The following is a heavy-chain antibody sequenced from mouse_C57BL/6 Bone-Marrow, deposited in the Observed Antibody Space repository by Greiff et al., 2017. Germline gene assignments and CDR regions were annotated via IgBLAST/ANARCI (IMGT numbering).Heavy chain of an antibody. D-gene: IGHD1-1*01. CDR1: GFSLPSYG. Sequence: VQGVESGPGLVQPSQSLSITCTVSGFSLPSYGVHWVRQSPGKGLEWLGVIWSGGSTDSNAAFISRLSISKDNSKSQVFFKMNSLQADDTAIYYCARNYYYGSSPYYYARDYWGQGTSVTVSS. CDR3: ARNYYYGSSPYYYARDY. J-gene: IGHJ4*01. V-gene: IGHV2-2*01. CDR2: IWSGGST.